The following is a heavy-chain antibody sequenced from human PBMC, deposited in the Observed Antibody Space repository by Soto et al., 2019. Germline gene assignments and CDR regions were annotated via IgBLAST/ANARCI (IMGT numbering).Heavy chain of an antibody. Sequence: WASVEVSCKASGGTFSSYAISWVRQAPGQGLEWMGGIIPIFGTANYAQKFQGRVTITADESTSTAYMELSSLRSEDTAVYYCARSTYYYDSSGYSYNWFDPWGQGTLVTVSS. V-gene: IGHV1-69*13. D-gene: IGHD3-22*01. J-gene: IGHJ5*02. CDR2: IIPIFGTA. CDR3: ARSTYYYDSSGYSYNWFDP. CDR1: GGTFSSYA.